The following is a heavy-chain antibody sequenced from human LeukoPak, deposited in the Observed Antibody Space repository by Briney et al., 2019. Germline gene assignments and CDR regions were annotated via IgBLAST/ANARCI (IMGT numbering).Heavy chain of an antibody. CDR1: GGSIDSYY. CDR3: ARVYQSAEYYFDY. CDR2: IYYTGST. J-gene: IGHJ4*02. V-gene: IGHV4-59*01. Sequence: SETLSLTCTVAGGSIDSYYWSWIRQPPGKGLEWIGYIYYTGSTEYHPPLKSRVAISLDTSKNQFALKLTSVTAADTAVYYCARVYQSAEYYFDYWDQGNLVSVSS. D-gene: IGHD2-2*01.